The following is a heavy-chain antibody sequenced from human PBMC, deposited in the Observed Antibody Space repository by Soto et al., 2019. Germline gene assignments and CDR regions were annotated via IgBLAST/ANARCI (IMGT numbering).Heavy chain of an antibody. Sequence: QVQLQESGPGLMKPSETLSLTCSVSGASISSYYWSWIRQPPGKGLEWIGYIYHSGGTNYNPSLKSRVTISIDTSKNQISLRMSSVTAADTAMYYCARESGSYDPLNYWGQGTLVTVSS. D-gene: IGHD1-26*01. J-gene: IGHJ4*02. CDR2: IYHSGGT. CDR3: ARESGSYDPLNY. CDR1: GASISSYY. V-gene: IGHV4-59*01.